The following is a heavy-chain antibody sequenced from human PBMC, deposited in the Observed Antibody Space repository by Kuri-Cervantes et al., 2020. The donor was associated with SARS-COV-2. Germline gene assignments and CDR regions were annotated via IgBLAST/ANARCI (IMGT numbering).Heavy chain of an antibody. CDR3: AKDGTVYDDWLQYHFDY. D-gene: IGHD5-24*01. CDR2: IRYDGSNK. J-gene: IGHJ4*02. CDR1: GFTFSSYS. Sequence: GESLKISCAASGFTFSSYSMNWVRQAPGKGLEWVAFIRYDGSNKYYADSVKGRFTISRDNSKNTLYLQMNSLRAEDTAVYYCAKDGTVYDDWLQYHFDYWGQGTLVTVSS. V-gene: IGHV3-30*02.